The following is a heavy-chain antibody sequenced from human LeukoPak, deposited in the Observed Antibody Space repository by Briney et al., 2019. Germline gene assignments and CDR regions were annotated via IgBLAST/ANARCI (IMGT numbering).Heavy chain of an antibody. Sequence: PGGSLRLSCAASGFTFSNYNMNWVRQPPGKGLQWVSYISSSSNIIYYADSVKGRFTISRDNAKNSLFLQMNSLRAEDTVVYYCARDFAREFTIDYWGQGTLVTVSS. CDR2: ISSSSNII. D-gene: IGHD3-10*01. V-gene: IGHV3-48*01. CDR3: ARDFAREFTIDY. CDR1: GFTFSNYN. J-gene: IGHJ4*02.